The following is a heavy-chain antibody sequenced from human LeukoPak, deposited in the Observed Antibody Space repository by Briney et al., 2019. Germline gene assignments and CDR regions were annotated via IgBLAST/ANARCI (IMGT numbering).Heavy chain of an antibody. J-gene: IGHJ4*02. Sequence: ASETLSLTCTVSGGSISSYYWSWIRQPPGKGLEWIGYIYYSGSTNYNPSLKSRVTISVDKSKNQFSLKLSSVTAADTAVYYCARERGDSSGSFDYWGQGTLVTVSS. CDR2: IYYSGST. D-gene: IGHD3-22*01. CDR3: ARERGDSSGSFDY. V-gene: IGHV4-59*01. CDR1: GGSISSYY.